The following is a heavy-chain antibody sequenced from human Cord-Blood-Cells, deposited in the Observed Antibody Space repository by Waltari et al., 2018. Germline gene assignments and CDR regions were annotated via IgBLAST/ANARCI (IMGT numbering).Heavy chain of an antibody. CDR2: ISGSGGST. CDR1: GFTFSSYA. D-gene: IGHD3-10*01. Sequence: EVQLLESGGGLVQPGGSLSLSCAASGFTFSSYAMSLVRQAPGKGLEWVSAISGSGGSTYYADSVKGRFTISRDNSKNTLYLQMNSLRAEDTAVYYCAKDGKVDPRGVDYWGQGTLVTVSS. CDR3: AKDGKVDPRGVDY. J-gene: IGHJ4*02. V-gene: IGHV3-23*01.